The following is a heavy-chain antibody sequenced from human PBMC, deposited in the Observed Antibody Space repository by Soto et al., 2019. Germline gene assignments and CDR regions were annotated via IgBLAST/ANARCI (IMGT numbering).Heavy chain of an antibody. Sequence: GGSLRLSCAASGFTFSSYWMSWVRQAPGKGLEWVANIKQDGSEKCYVDSVKGRFTISRDNAKNSLYLQMNSLRAEDTAVYYCARDRDSSGWYPYYFDYWGQGTLVTVSS. J-gene: IGHJ4*02. CDR2: IKQDGSEK. D-gene: IGHD6-19*01. CDR3: ARDRDSSGWYPYYFDY. V-gene: IGHV3-7*05. CDR1: GFTFSSYW.